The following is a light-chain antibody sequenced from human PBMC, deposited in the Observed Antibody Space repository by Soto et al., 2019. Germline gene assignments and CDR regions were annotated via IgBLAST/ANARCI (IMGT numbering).Light chain of an antibody. CDR1: QSISSN. V-gene: IGKV3-15*01. Sequence: EIVMTQSPATLSVSPGERATLSCRASQSISSNLAWYQQKPGQAPRRLIYGASTRATGIPARFSGSGSGTEFTLAVSSLQSEDFAVYYCQYYSDRLRAFGQGTKVEIK. CDR2: GAS. J-gene: IGKJ1*01. CDR3: QYYSDRLRA.